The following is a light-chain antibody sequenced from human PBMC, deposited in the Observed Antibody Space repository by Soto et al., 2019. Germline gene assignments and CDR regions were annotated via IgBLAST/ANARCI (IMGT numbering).Light chain of an antibody. J-gene: IGLJ1*01. CDR1: SSDVGGYNY. CDR3: SSYTSSSAYV. CDR2: EVS. V-gene: IGLV2-14*01. Sequence: QSVLTQPASVSWSPGQSITISCTGTSSDVGGYNYVSWYQQQSGKAPKLMIHEVSNRPSGVSNRFSGSKSGNTASLTISGLQAEDEADYYCSSYTSSSAYVFGIGTKVTVL.